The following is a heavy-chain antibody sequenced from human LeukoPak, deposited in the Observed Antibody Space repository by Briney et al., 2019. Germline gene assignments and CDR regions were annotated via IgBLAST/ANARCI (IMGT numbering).Heavy chain of an antibody. Sequence: GESLKISCKGSGFTFTKYWIGWVRQMPGKGLEWMGIMYLGDSETRYSPSFQGQVTISADKSISTVFLQWSSLKASDTAMYYCVRHEGSISGWPFDYWGQGALVTVSS. CDR3: VRHEGSISGWPFDY. J-gene: IGHJ4*02. V-gene: IGHV5-51*01. CDR2: MYLGDSET. CDR1: GFTFTKYW. D-gene: IGHD6-19*01.